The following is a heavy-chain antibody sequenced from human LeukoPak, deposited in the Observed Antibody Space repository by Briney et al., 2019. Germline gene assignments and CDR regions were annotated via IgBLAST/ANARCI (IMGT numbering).Heavy chain of an antibody. D-gene: IGHD6-19*01. CDR2: IYYSGST. V-gene: IGHV4-39*01. CDR1: GGSISSSSYY. CDR3: ARHDGLVFGGWSLNWFDS. J-gene: IGHJ5*01. Sequence: SETLSLTCTVSGGSISSSSYYWGWIRQPPGKGLEWIGSIYYSGSTYYNPSLKSRVIISVDTSKNQFSLKLSSVTAADTAVYYCARHDGLVFGGWSLNWFDSWGQGNLVTVSS.